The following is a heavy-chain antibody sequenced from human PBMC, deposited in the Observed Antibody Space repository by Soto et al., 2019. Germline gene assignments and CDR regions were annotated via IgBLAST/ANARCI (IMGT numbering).Heavy chain of an antibody. Sequence: GGSLRLSCAASGFTFSSYAMRWVRQAPVKGLEWVSAISGSGGSTYYADSVKGRFTISRDNSKNTLYLQMNSLRAEDTAAYYCAREYCSSTSCLNWFDPWGQGT. CDR2: ISGSGGST. D-gene: IGHD2-2*01. J-gene: IGHJ5*02. CDR3: AREYCSSTSCLNWFDP. CDR1: GFTFSSYA. V-gene: IGHV3-23*01.